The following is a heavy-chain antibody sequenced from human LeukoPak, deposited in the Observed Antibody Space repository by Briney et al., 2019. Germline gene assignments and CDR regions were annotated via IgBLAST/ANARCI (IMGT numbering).Heavy chain of an antibody. CDR1: GGSISNYY. Sequence: SETLSLTCTVSGGSISNYYWSWIRQPPGKGLEWIGYISYSGSTKYNPSLKSRVTISVDTSKNQFSLQVTSVTATDTAVYYCVRLTPSGYYFGYWGQGSLVTVSS. D-gene: IGHD1-26*01. V-gene: IGHV4-59*08. CDR2: ISYSGST. J-gene: IGHJ4*02. CDR3: VRLTPSGYYFGY.